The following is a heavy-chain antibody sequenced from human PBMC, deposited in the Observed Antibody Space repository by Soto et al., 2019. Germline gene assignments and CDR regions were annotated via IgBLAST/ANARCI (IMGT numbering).Heavy chain of an antibody. V-gene: IGHV1-24*01. CDR3: ATDLSGGSSRTTAFAY. D-gene: IGHD1-26*01. J-gene: IGHJ4*02. CDR2: FDPEDGET. Sequence: QVQLVQSGAEVKKPGASVKVSCKVSGYTLTELSMHWVRQAPGKGLEWMGGFDPEDGETIYAQKFQGRVTMTEDTSTDPVYMELSSLRSEDTAVYYCATDLSGGSSRTTAFAYWGQGTLVTVSS. CDR1: GYTLTELS.